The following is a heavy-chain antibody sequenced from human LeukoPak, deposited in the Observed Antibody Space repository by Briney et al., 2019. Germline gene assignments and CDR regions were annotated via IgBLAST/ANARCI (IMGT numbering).Heavy chain of an antibody. CDR2: IRYDGSNK. Sequence: GGSLRLSCAASGFTFSSYGMHWVRQAPGKGLEWVTFIRYDGSNKYYADSVKGRFTISRDNSKHTLYLQLNSLRAEDTAVYYCAKDRTQWATYYYDCADYWGQGTLVTVSS. CDR3: AKDRTQWATYYYDCADY. D-gene: IGHD3-22*01. J-gene: IGHJ4*02. V-gene: IGHV3-30*02. CDR1: GFTFSSYG.